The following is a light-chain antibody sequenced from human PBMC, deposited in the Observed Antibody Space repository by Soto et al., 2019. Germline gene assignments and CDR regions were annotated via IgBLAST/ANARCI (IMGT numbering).Light chain of an antibody. CDR1: NSDVGRYNS. J-gene: IGLJ3*02. CDR3: FSYTANDNWV. Sequence: SALTQPHSVSGSPGQSVTISCTGTNSDVGRYNSVSWYQQLPGKAPKIIISAVRQRPSGVPDRFSGSKSGNTASLTISGLQADDEADYFCFSYTANDNWVFGGGTQLTVL. CDR2: AVR. V-gene: IGLV2-11*01.